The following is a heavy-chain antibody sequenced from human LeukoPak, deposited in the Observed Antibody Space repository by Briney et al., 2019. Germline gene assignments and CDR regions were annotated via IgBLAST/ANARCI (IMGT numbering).Heavy chain of an antibody. CDR1: GGSFSGYF. J-gene: IGHJ4*02. Sequence: PSETLSLTCAVYGGSFSGYFWAWIRQSPEKGLEWIGEITHSGDTNYNPSLKSRVTISVDTSKNQLSLNLNSVAAADTAIYYCARHRYGSDSSCFAFWGQGTLVTVSS. CDR3: ARHRYGSDSSCFAF. V-gene: IGHV4-34*01. D-gene: IGHD3-22*01. CDR2: ITHSGDT.